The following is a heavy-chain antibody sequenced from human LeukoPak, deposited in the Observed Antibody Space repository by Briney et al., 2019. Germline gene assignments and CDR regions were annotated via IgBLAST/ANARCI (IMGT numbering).Heavy chain of an antibody. CDR1: GFTFSSYS. V-gene: IGHV3-48*04. D-gene: IGHD3-22*01. CDR2: ITSTSSTI. Sequence: PGGSLRLSCAASGFTFSSYSMNWVRQSSGKGLEWVSYITSTSSTIYYADSVKGRFTISRDNARNSLYLQLNSLRAEDTAVYYCARAAHYYDSGGFLPEAFDVWGQGTMVTVSS. J-gene: IGHJ3*01. CDR3: ARAAHYYDSGGFLPEAFDV.